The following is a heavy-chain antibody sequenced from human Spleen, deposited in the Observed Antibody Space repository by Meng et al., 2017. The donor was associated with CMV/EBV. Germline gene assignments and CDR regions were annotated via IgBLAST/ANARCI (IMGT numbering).Heavy chain of an antibody. CDR1: GFTFSTYS. CDR3: AKDGPRRFGELLSGGQGYFDY. V-gene: IGHV3-30*18. Sequence: GESLKISCATSGFTFSTYSMNWVRQAPGKGLEWVAVISYDGSNKYYADSVKGRFTISRDNSKNTLYLQMNSLRAEDTAVYYCAKDGPRRFGELLSGGQGYFDYWGQGTLVTVSS. J-gene: IGHJ4*02. CDR2: ISYDGSNK. D-gene: IGHD2-2*01.